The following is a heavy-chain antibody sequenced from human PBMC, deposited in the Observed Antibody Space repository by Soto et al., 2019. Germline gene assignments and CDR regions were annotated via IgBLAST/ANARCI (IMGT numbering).Heavy chain of an antibody. Sequence: VASVKVSCKVSGYTLTELSMHWVRQAPGKGLEWMGGFDPEDGETIYAQKFQGRVTMTEDTSTDTAYMELSSLRSEDTAVYYCATKGFWYVGYYYYGMDFWGQGTTVTVSS. V-gene: IGHV1-24*01. CDR1: GYTLTELS. CDR2: FDPEDGET. D-gene: IGHD6-13*01. J-gene: IGHJ6*02. CDR3: ATKGFWYVGYYYYGMDF.